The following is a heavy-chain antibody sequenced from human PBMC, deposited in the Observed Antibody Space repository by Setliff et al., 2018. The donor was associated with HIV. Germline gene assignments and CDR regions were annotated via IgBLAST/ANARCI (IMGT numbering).Heavy chain of an antibody. CDR1: GFTFSNAW. D-gene: IGHD3-3*01. Sequence: PGGSLRLSCAASGFTFSNAWMSWVRQAPGKGLEWVGRIKSKTDGGTTDYAAPVKGRFTISRDDSKNKLYLQMNSLRGEDTGVYYCAKNVEWILSYFDSWGQGTLVTVSS. J-gene: IGHJ4*02. CDR2: IKSKTDGGTT. V-gene: IGHV3-15*01. CDR3: AKNVEWILSYFDS.